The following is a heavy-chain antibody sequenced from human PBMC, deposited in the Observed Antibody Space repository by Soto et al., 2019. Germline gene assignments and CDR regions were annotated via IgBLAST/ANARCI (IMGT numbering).Heavy chain of an antibody. V-gene: IGHV2-5*02. Sequence: SGPTLVNPTHALTQTCTFSGFSLSTSGVGVGWIRQPPGKALEWLAIIYWDDDKRYRPSLKRRLTITKDTSKNQVVLTMTNMDPMDTAKYYCIHRRSGSYYNYWGQGTLVTV. J-gene: IGHJ4*02. CDR1: GFSLSTSGVG. CDR2: IYWDDDK. CDR3: IHRRSGSYYNY. D-gene: IGHD1-26*01.